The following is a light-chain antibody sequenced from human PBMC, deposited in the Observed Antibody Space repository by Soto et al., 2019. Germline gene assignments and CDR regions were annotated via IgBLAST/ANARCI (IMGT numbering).Light chain of an antibody. CDR3: QQYNSYWT. V-gene: IGKV1-5*03. Sequence: DIQMTQSPSTLSASVGDRVSMTCRASQSISSWLVWYQQKPGKPPKLLIHRTSTLESGVPSRFSGSGSGTEFTLTISSLQPDDFATYYCQQYNSYWTFGQGTKVEMK. J-gene: IGKJ1*01. CDR1: QSISSW. CDR2: RTS.